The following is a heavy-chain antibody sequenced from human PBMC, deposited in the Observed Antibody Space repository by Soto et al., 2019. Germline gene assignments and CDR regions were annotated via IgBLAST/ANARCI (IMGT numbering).Heavy chain of an antibody. Sequence: EASVKVSCKASGYTFTSYGISWVRQAPGQGLEWMGWISAYNGNTNYAQKLQGRVTMTTDTSTSTAYMELRSLRSDDTAVYYCARDKFSYGRTPLLFDYWGQGTLVTVSS. J-gene: IGHJ4*02. CDR1: GYTFTSYG. D-gene: IGHD5-18*01. V-gene: IGHV1-18*01. CDR3: ARDKFSYGRTPLLFDY. CDR2: ISAYNGNT.